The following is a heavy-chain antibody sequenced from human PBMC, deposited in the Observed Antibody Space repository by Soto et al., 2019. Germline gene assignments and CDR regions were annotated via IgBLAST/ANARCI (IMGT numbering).Heavy chain of an antibody. CDR1: GDSVSSNSAA. V-gene: IGHV6-1*01. Sequence: SQTLSLTCAISGDSVSSNSAAWNWIRQSPSRGLEWLGRTYYRSKWYNDYAVSVKSRITINPDTSKNQISLQLNSVTPEDTAVYYCARYSYCSSSWQDAFDCWGQGTMVPVSS. CDR3: ARYSYCSSSWQDAFDC. CDR2: TYYRSKWYN. D-gene: IGHD6-6*01. J-gene: IGHJ3*01.